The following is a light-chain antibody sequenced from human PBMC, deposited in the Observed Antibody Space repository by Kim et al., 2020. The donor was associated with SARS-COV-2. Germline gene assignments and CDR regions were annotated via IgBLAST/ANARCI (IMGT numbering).Light chain of an antibody. CDR3: QPYNNSPLT. CDR2: DAS. V-gene: IGKV3-15*01. J-gene: IGKJ4*01. CDR1: QVILSS. Sequence: VPPGKGTPHSSAISQVILSSLAWYQQKPGQAPRLLIFDASTRATGIPARFSGSGSGTEFTLTISSLQSEDFAVYYCQPYNNSPLTFVVGTKVQIK.